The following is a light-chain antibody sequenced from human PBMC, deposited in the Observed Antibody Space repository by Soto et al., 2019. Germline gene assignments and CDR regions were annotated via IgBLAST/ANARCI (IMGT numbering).Light chain of an antibody. CDR3: QTWGTGVV. V-gene: IGLV4-69*01. J-gene: IGLJ2*01. Sequence: QSVLTQSPSASASLGASVKLTCTLSSGHSSYTIAWHQQQPEKGPRYLMKLNSDGSHNKGDGIPDRFSGSSSGAERYLIISSLQSEDEADYYCQTWGTGVVFGGGTKLTVL. CDR1: SGHSSYT. CDR2: LNSDGSH.